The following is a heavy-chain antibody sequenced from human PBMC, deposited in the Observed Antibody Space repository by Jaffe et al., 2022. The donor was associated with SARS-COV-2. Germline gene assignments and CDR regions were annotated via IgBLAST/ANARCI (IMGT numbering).Heavy chain of an antibody. Sequence: QVQLQQWGAGLLKPSETLSLTCAVYGGSFSGYYWSWIRQPPGKGLEWIGEINHSGSTNYNPSLKSRVTISVDTSKNQFSLKLSSVTAADTAVYYCARGGGYSGYGEGMDVWGQGTTVTVSS. V-gene: IGHV4-34*01. CDR2: INHSGST. CDR1: GGSFSGYY. D-gene: IGHD5-12*01. J-gene: IGHJ6*02. CDR3: ARGGGYSGYGEGMDV.